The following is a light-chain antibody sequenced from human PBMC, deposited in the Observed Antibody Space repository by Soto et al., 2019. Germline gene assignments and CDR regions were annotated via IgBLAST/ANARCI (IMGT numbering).Light chain of an antibody. CDR2: GSS. V-gene: IGKV3D-15*01. CDR1: HSVGST. Sequence: ETVMTQSPATLSVSPGASATLSCRASHSVGSTLAWYQQKPGQAPRLRIYGSSSRATDIPDRLSGSGSGTDFTLTISTLEPEDFAIYYCQQYGYSRTFGQGTKVDIK. CDR3: QQYGYSRT. J-gene: IGKJ1*01.